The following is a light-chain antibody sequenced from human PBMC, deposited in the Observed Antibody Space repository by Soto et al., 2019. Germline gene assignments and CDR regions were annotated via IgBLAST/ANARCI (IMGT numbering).Light chain of an antibody. Sequence: DIQMTQSPSSLSASVGDRVNITCRASQYISTYLNWYQQKPGKAPKLLIYAASNLQSGVPSRFSGSGSGTEFTLTISSLQPEDFATYYCQQPYSTVRTFGQGTKVDIK. CDR3: QQPYSTVRT. J-gene: IGKJ1*01. V-gene: IGKV1-39*01. CDR2: AAS. CDR1: QYISTY.